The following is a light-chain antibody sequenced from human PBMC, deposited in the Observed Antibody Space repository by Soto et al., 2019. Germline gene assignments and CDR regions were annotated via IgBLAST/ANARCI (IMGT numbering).Light chain of an antibody. CDR2: GVS. V-gene: IGKV3-15*01. J-gene: IGKJ2*01. CDR3: QQYNNWPHT. Sequence: EIVMTQSPATLSVSPGERATLSCRASQGVSSKLAWFQQKPGQAPSLLIYGVSTRATGVPVRFSGSGSGTEFTLTVNRLQSEDFAVYYCQQYNNWPHTFGQGTKLEIK. CDR1: QGVSSK.